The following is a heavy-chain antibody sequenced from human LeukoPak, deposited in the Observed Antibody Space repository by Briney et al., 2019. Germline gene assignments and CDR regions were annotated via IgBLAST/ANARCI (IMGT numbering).Heavy chain of an antibody. CDR1: GGSVSSYY. Sequence: SETLSLTCTVSGGSVSSYYWGWIRQFPGKGLDFIGFTYHTATSNYNPSLKSRVSMSIDMSKNALCLNLSSVTAADTAIYYCARHSSGFYSPFFDYWGRGALVTVSS. V-gene: IGHV4-59*08. D-gene: IGHD3-22*01. CDR2: TYHTATS. J-gene: IGHJ4*02. CDR3: ARHSSGFYSPFFDY.